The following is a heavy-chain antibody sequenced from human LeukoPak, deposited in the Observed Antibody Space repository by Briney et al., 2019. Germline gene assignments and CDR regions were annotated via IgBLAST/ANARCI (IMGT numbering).Heavy chain of an antibody. Sequence: GGSLRLSCAASGFTLRSYWMSWVRQAPGKGLEWVANIKKDGSEKYYVDSVKGRFTISRDNAKTSLYLQMNSLRAEDTAVYYCARDLSGVTGYTYGRGIDYWGQGTLVTVSS. V-gene: IGHV3-7*01. CDR1: GFTLRSYW. CDR2: IKKDGSEK. D-gene: IGHD5-18*01. CDR3: ARDLSGVTGYTYGRGIDY. J-gene: IGHJ4*02.